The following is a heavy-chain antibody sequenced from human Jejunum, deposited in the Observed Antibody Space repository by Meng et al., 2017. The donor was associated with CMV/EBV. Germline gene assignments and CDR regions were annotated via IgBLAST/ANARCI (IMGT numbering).Heavy chain of an antibody. CDR3: ARHTIFGVGRYYYHGLDV. J-gene: IGHJ6*02. CDR2: IKYDGTEK. V-gene: IGHV3-7*01. Sequence: FSTSWMTWVRQAPGKGLEWVANIKYDGTEKNYVDSVRGRFTISRDNAKNSLYLQMDSLRAEDTAVYYCARHTIFGVGRYYYHGLDVWGQGTLVTVSS. CDR1: FSTSW. D-gene: IGHD3-3*01.